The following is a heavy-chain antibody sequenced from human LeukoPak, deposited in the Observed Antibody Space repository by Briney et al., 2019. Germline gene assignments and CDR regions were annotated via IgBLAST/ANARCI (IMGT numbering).Heavy chain of an antibody. D-gene: IGHD3-3*01. CDR1: GFTFSSYA. V-gene: IGHV3-23*01. CDR2: ISGSGGST. J-gene: IGHJ4*02. Sequence: GGSLRLSCAASGFTFSSYAMSWVRQAPGKGLEWVSAISGSGGSTYYADSVKGRFTISRDNSKNTLYLQMNSLRAEDTAVYYYAKDRPYTTITIFGVVISRSFDYWGQGTLVTVSS. CDR3: AKDRPYTTITIFGVVISRSFDY.